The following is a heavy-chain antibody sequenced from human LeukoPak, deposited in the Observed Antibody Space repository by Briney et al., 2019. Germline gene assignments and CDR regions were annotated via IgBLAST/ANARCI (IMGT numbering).Heavy chain of an antibody. CDR1: GFTFSSYW. V-gene: IGHV3-7*04. CDR3: ARVYYDFWSGSLRGFDP. CDR2: IKQDGSEK. Sequence: PGGSLRLSCAASGFTFSSYWMSWVRQAPGKGLEWVANIKQDGSEKYYVDSVKGRFTISRDNAKNSLYLQMNSLTAEDTAVYYCARVYYDFWSGSLRGFDPWGQGTLVTVSS. D-gene: IGHD3-3*01. J-gene: IGHJ5*02.